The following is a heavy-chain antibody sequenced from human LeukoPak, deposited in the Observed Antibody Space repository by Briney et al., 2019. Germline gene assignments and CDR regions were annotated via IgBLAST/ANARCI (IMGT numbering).Heavy chain of an antibody. CDR2: ISGSGGST. Sequence: PGGSLRLSCAASGFTFDDYAMSWVRQAPGKGLEWVSGISGSGGSTYYADSVKGRFTISRGNSKNTLHVQMNSLRAEDTAVYFCAKGNSGSYYGSAYDFWGQGTKVAVSS. V-gene: IGHV3-23*01. J-gene: IGHJ3*01. CDR1: GFTFDDYA. CDR3: AKGNSGSYYGSAYDF. D-gene: IGHD1-26*01.